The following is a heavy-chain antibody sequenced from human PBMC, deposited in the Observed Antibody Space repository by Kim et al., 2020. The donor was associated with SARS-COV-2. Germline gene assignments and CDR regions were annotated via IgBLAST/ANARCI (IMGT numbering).Heavy chain of an antibody. V-gene: IGHV1-3*01. D-gene: IGHD3-9*01. Sequence: SQKFQGSVTITRDTSASTAYMELSSLRSEDTAVYYCARAYYDILTGYFDYWGQGTLVTVSS. J-gene: IGHJ4*02. CDR3: ARAYYDILTGYFDY.